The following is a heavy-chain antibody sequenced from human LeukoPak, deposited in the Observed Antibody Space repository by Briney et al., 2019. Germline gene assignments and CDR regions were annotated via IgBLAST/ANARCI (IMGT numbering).Heavy chain of an antibody. J-gene: IGHJ4*02. CDR2: FDPEDGET. D-gene: IGHD3-10*01. V-gene: IGHV1-24*01. CDR1: GYTLTELS. CDR3: ARTDHGSGSYFVDY. Sequence: ASVKVSCKVSGYTLTELSMHWVRQAPGKGLEWMGGFDPEDGETIYAQRFQGRVTMTTDTSTSTAYMELRSLRSDDTAVYYCARTDHGSGSYFVDYWGQGTLVTVSS.